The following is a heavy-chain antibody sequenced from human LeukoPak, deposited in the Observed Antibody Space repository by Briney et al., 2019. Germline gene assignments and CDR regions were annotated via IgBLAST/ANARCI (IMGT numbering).Heavy chain of an antibody. CDR3: ARPCSSTSCYTGAFVI. CDR1: GYSISSGYY. Sequence: SETLSLTCAVSGYSISSGYYWGWNRQPPGKGVEWIGSIYHSGSTYYNPSLKSRVTISVDTSKNQFSLKLSSVTAADTAVYYCARPCSSTSCYTGAFVIWGQGTMVTVSS. CDR2: IYHSGST. J-gene: IGHJ3*02. D-gene: IGHD2-2*02. V-gene: IGHV4-38-2*01.